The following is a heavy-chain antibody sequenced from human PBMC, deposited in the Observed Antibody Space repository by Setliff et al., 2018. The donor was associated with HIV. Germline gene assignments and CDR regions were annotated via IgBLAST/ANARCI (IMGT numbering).Heavy chain of an antibody. V-gene: IGHV1-69*13. CDR2: IIPPVGAA. J-gene: IGHJ4*02. Sequence: SVKVSCTVSGDTFRNYALNWVRQAPGQGLEWMGGIIPPVGAAVYAQNFPGRVTITADESTSTAYMELRTLRSEDTAIYYCASPNGGCSGGTCYSGSAFDYWGQGSPVTVSS. D-gene: IGHD2-15*01. CDR3: ASPNGGCSGGTCYSGSAFDY. CDR1: GDTFRNYA.